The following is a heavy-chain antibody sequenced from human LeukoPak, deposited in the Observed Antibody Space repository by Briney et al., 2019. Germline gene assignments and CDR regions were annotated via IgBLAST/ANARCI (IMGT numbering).Heavy chain of an antibody. CDR3: TTEGGDYDILTGYFEYFDY. CDR1: GVTFSNAW. D-gene: IGHD3-9*01. CDR2: IKSKTDGGTT. J-gene: IGHJ4*02. Sequence: PGGSLRLSCAASGVTFSNAWISWVRQAPGKGLEWVGRIKSKTDGGTTDYAAPVKGRFTISRDNSKNTLYLQMNSLKTEDTAVYYCTTEGGDYDILTGYFEYFDYWGQGTLVTVSS. V-gene: IGHV3-15*01.